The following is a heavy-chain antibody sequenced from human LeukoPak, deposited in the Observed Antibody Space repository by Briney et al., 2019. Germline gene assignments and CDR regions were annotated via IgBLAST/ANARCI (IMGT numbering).Heavy chain of an antibody. J-gene: IGHJ4*02. Sequence: PSETLSLTCTVSGGSVSSGSYYWSWIRQPPGKGLEWIGYIYYSGSTSYNLSLKSRVTISVDTSKNQFSLKLSSVTAADTAVYYCARGEHRITIFGALDYWGQGTLVTVSS. CDR1: GGSVSSGSYY. V-gene: IGHV4-61*01. CDR2: IYYSGST. CDR3: ARGEHRITIFGALDY. D-gene: IGHD3-3*01.